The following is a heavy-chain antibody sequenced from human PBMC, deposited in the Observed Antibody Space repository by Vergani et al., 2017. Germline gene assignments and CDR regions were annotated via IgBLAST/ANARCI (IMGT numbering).Heavy chain of an antibody. J-gene: IGHJ6*02. Sequence: EVQLVESGGGLVQPGGSLRLSCAASGFTFSSYWMSWVRQAPGKGLEWVANIKQDGSEKYYVDSVKVRFTISRDNAKNSLYLQMNSLRAEDTAVYYCAREGRTSGFGLNYYYGMDVWGQGITVTVSS. CDR3: AREGRTSGFGLNYYYGMDV. V-gene: IGHV3-7*05. CDR1: GFTFSSYW. CDR2: IKQDGSEK. D-gene: IGHD3-10*01.